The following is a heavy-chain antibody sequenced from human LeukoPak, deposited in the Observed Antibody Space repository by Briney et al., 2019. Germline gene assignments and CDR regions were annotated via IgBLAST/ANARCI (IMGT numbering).Heavy chain of an antibody. CDR1: GFTFSSYA. Sequence: AGGSLRLSCAASGFTFSSYAMSWVRQAPGKGLEWVSAISGSGGSTYYADSVKGRFTISRDNSKNTLFLQMNSLTAEDTAVYYCARDQGTSVTAMVGGHFDYWGPGTLVTVSS. V-gene: IGHV3-23*01. CDR2: ISGSGGST. D-gene: IGHD4-17*01. J-gene: IGHJ4*02. CDR3: ARDQGTSVTAMVGGHFDY.